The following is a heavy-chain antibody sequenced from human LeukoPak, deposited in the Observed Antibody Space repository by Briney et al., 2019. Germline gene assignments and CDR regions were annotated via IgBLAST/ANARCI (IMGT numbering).Heavy chain of an antibody. CDR3: AKDPRRVARNPLGDDY. Sequence: GGSLRLSCAASGFTFSSYALSWVRQAPGKGLEWVSSTSLSGSGTYYADSVKGRFTISRDNSKNTLYLQMNSLRAEDTAVYYCAKDPRRVARNPLGDDYWGQGTLVTVSS. CDR1: GFTFSSYA. CDR2: TSLSGSGT. V-gene: IGHV3-23*01. J-gene: IGHJ4*02. D-gene: IGHD3-16*01.